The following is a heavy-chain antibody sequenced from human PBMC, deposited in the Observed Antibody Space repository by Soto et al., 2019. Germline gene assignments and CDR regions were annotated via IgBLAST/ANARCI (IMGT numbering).Heavy chain of an antibody. D-gene: IGHD2-2*01. Sequence: QVQVVESGGGVVQPGRSLRLSCAASGFTFSSYGMHWVRQAPGKGLEWVAVISYDGSNEDYVDSVKGRFTISRDNSKNTLYLQMNSLRAEDTAVYYCVKDHSSTWYGIDNWGQGTLVTVSA. J-gene: IGHJ4*02. V-gene: IGHV3-30*18. CDR3: VKDHSSTWYGIDN. CDR1: GFTFSSYG. CDR2: ISYDGSNE.